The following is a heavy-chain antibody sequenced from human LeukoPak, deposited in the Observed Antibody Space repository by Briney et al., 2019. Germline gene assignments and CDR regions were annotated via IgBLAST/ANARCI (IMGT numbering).Heavy chain of an antibody. CDR3: ARAGDVLPAPSIDY. J-gene: IGHJ4*02. CDR1: GYTFTNYN. D-gene: IGHD2-2*01. Sequence: ASVKVSCKASGYTFTNYNIDWVRQATGQGLEWMGWMNPNSGNTGYAQRFQGRVTMARNTSISTAYMELSSLRSEDTAVYYCARAGDVLPAPSIDYWGQGTLVTVSS. V-gene: IGHV1-8*01. CDR2: MNPNSGNT.